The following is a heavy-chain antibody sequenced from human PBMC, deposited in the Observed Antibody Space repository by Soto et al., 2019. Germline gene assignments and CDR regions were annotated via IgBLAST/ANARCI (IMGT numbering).Heavy chain of an antibody. D-gene: IGHD3-9*01. V-gene: IGHV4-4*07. CDR2: VSTNGAT. CDR3: ARAAYEILTGYYDMEV. J-gene: IGHJ6*03. CDR1: DYFIISYY. Sequence: SETLCRTCTVSDYFIISYYCNLILQPSGKGLEWIGRVSTNGATNYNPSLESRVTMSVDTSKNQSSLKLTSVTAADTAVYFCARAAYEILTGYYDMEVWGKGNTVNVSS.